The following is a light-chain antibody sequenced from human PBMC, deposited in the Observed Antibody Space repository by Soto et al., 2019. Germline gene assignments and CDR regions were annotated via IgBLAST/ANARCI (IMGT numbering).Light chain of an antibody. CDR1: SSNIGSNY. J-gene: IGLJ3*02. Sequence: QSVLTQPPSASGTPGQRVTISCSGSSSNIGSNYVYWYQQLPRTAPKLLIYRNNQRPSGVPDRFSGSKSGTSASLAISGLRPEDEADYYCAAWDDSLSGWVFGGGTKLTVL. CDR2: RNN. CDR3: AAWDDSLSGWV. V-gene: IGLV1-47*01.